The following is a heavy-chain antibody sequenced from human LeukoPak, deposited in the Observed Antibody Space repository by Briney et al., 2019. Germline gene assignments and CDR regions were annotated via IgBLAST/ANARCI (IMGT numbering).Heavy chain of an antibody. D-gene: IGHD3-22*01. Sequence: GGSLRLSCAAAGFTFSSYAMSGVRQAPGKGLEWVSAISGSGGSTYYADSVKGRFTISRDNSKNTLYLQMNSLRAEDTAVYYCAKDRKFPYYYDSSGYYFDYWGQGTLVTVSS. V-gene: IGHV3-23*01. CDR3: AKDRKFPYYYDSSGYYFDY. J-gene: IGHJ4*02. CDR1: GFTFSSYA. CDR2: ISGSGGST.